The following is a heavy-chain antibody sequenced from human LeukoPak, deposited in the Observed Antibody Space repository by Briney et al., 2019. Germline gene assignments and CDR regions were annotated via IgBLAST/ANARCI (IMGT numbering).Heavy chain of an antibody. Sequence: PGGSLRLSCAASGYTFSRYALHWVRQAPGKGLEWVGVISYDGNNKYYGDSVKGRFAISRDNSKDTLHLQMNSLRTEDTAVYYCARKYCSGGSCYVDYWGQGTLVTVSS. CDR3: ARKYCSGGSCYVDY. D-gene: IGHD2-15*01. CDR1: GYTFSRYA. J-gene: IGHJ4*02. V-gene: IGHV3-30*09. CDR2: ISYDGNNK.